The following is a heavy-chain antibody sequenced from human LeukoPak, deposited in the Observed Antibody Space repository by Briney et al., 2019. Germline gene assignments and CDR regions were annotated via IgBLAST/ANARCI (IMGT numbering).Heavy chain of an antibody. J-gene: IGHJ6*03. CDR1: GFTFDDYG. D-gene: IGHD3-22*01. V-gene: IGHV3-20*04. Sequence: GGSLRLSCAASGFTFDDYGMSWVRQAPGKGLEWVSGINWNGGSTGYADSVKGRFTISRDNAKNSLYLQMNSLRAEDTALYYCARVDYYDRAQVYYYYMDVWGKGTTVTISS. CDR2: INWNGGST. CDR3: ARVDYYDRAQVYYYYMDV.